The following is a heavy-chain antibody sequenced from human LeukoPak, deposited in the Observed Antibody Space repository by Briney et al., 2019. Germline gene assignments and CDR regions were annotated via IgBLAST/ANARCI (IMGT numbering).Heavy chain of an antibody. CDR3: AKDVYNWNFYFDY. Sequence: GGSLRLSCAASGFTFSSYAMSWVRQAPGKGLEWVSAISASGYSTYYADSVKGRFTISRDNSKKTLYPQMNSLRAEDTAIFYCAKDVYNWNFYFDYWGQGTLVTVSS. D-gene: IGHD1-7*01. J-gene: IGHJ4*02. CDR1: GFTFSSYA. CDR2: ISASGYST. V-gene: IGHV3-23*01.